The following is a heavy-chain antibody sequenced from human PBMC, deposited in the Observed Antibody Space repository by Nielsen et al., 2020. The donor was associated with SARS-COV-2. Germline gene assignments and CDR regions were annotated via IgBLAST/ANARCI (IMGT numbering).Heavy chain of an antibody. V-gene: IGHV1-46*01. CDR3: ARDAKVGYSYGRYFDY. Sequence: ASVKVSCKASGYTFTSYYMHWVRQAPGQGLEWMGIINPSGGSTSYAQKFQGRVTMTRDTSTSTVYMELSSLRSEDTAVYYCARDAKVGYSYGRYFDYWGQGTLVTVSS. D-gene: IGHD5-18*01. CDR2: INPSGGST. CDR1: GYTFTSYY. J-gene: IGHJ4*02.